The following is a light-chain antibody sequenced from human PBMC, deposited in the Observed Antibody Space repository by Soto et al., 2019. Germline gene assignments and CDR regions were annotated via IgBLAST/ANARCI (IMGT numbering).Light chain of an antibody. V-gene: IGKV3-15*01. CDR3: QQYSNWPQT. J-gene: IGKJ1*01. Sequence: EAVLTQSPATLSVSPGERATLSCRASQSVATNLAWYQQRPGQAPRLLIYGASKRAVGLPARFSGSGSGTEFTLTITSLQSEDFAVYYCQQYSNWPQTFGQGTKVDIK. CDR2: GAS. CDR1: QSVATN.